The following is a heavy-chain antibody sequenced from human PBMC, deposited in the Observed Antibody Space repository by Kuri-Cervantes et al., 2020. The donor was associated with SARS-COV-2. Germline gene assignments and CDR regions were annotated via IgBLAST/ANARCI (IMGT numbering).Heavy chain of an antibody. J-gene: IGHJ3*02. CDR1: GYTFTGYY. CDR2: INPNSGGT. Sequence: ASVTVSCKASGYTFTGYYMHWVRQAPGQGLEWMGGINPNSGGTNYAQKFQGWVTMTRDTSISTVYMELSRLRSDDTAVYYCARSTPSRRLVVISQGGAFDIWGQGTMVTVSS. CDR3: ARSTPSRRLVVISQGGAFDI. D-gene: IGHD3-22*01. V-gene: IGHV1-2*04.